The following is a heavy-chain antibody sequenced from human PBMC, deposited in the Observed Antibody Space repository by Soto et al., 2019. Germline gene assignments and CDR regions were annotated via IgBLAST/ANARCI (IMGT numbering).Heavy chain of an antibody. V-gene: IGHV4-4*02. J-gene: IGHJ5*02. CDR2: IYHSGST. Sequence: SETLSLTCTVSGDSMSNTNCLRGIRHPPGKGLEWIGEIYHSGSTNYNPSFKSRVTISVDKSKNQFSLNLTSVTAADTAVYYFAKRTLRRLRFVENPLGQGTLVTVSS. CDR3: AKRTLRRLRFVENP. D-gene: IGHD3-3*01. CDR1: GDSMSNTNC.